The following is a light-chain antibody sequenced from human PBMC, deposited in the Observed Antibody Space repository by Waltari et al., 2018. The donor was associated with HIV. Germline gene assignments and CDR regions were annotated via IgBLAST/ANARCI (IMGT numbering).Light chain of an antibody. CDR3: QQYYNRPPWT. Sequence: DIVMTQSPDSLAVSLGERATINCKSSQSVLYSSNNKNYLAWYQQKPGQPPKLLIYWASTRESGVPDRFSGSGSGTEFTLTISSLQSEDFGIYYCQQYYNRPPWTFGPGTKVEI. V-gene: IGKV4-1*01. J-gene: IGKJ1*01. CDR2: WAS. CDR1: QSVLYSSNNKNY.